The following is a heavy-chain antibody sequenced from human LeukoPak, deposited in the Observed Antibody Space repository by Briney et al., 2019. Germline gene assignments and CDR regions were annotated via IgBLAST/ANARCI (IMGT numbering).Heavy chain of an antibody. CDR3: ARQGTCSSAIGMGY. V-gene: IGHV1-46*02. J-gene: IGHJ4*02. CDR2: INPSGGST. D-gene: IGHD2-2*01. Sequence: ASVKVSCKASGYTFNNHYMYWVRQAPGQGLEWMGVINPSGGSTSYAQKFQGRVTMTRDTSTRTVYMEVDSLRSEDTAVYYCARQGTCSSAIGMGYWGQGTLVTVSS. CDR1: GYTFNNHY.